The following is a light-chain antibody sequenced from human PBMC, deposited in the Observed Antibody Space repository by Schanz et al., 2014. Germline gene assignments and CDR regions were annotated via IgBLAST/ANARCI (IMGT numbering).Light chain of an antibody. V-gene: IGLV2-14*01. CDR2: DVS. Sequence: SALTQPASVSGSPGQSITISCTGTSSDVGTYNYVSWYQQHPGKAPKLMIYDVSKRPSGVPDRFSGSKSGNTASLTISGLQAEDEADYYCSSYTSSSTVVFGGGTKLTVL. J-gene: IGLJ2*01. CDR1: SSDVGTYNY. CDR3: SSYTSSSTVV.